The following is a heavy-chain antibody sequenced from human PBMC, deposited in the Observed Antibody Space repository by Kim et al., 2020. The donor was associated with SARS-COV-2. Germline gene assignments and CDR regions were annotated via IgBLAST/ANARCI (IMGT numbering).Heavy chain of an antibody. Sequence: SETLSLTCTVSGGSISSYYWSWIRQPPGKGLEWIGYIYYSGSTNYNPSLKSRVTISVDTSKNQFSLKLSSVTAADTAVYYCARGIRYSSGWNWFDPWGQGTLVTVSS. D-gene: IGHD6-19*01. CDR1: GGSISSYY. V-gene: IGHV4-59*13. CDR2: IYYSGST. CDR3: ARGIRYSSGWNWFDP. J-gene: IGHJ5*02.